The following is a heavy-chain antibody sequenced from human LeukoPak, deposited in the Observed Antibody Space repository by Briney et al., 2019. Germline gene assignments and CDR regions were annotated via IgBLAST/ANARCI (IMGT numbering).Heavy chain of an antibody. CDR3: ARGGIVLRFLDDGINSGWVAP. J-gene: IGHJ5*01. Sequence: SETLSLTCTVSGGSVSSRDYFWTWIRQAPGKGLEWIGYVSYSGRTNYNPSLRSRLAISVDTSKNQFSLRLRSVTAADTAVYYCARGGIVLRFLDDGINSGWVAPWGQGTLGTVFS. D-gene: IGHD3-3*01. CDR2: VSYSGRT. CDR1: GGSVSSRDYF. V-gene: IGHV4-30-4*01.